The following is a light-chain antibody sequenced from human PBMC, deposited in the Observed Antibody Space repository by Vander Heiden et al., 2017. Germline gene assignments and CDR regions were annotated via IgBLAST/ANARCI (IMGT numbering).Light chain of an antibody. J-gene: IGKJ2*01. CDR3: QQYGSSPAYT. V-gene: IGKV3-20*01. CDR1: QSVSSSY. Sequence: IVLTHPPGTLCFSAGETATLSCRASQSVSSSYLAWYQQKPGQAPRLLIYGASSRATGIPDRFSGSGSGTDFTLTISRLEPEDFAVYYCQQYGSSPAYTFGQGTKLEIK. CDR2: GAS.